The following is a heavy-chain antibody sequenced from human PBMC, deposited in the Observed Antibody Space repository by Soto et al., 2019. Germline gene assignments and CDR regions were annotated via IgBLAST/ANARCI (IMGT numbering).Heavy chain of an antibody. Sequence: SETLSLTCAVYGGSFSGYYWRWIRQPPGKGLEWIGEINHSGSTNYNPSLKSRVTISVDTSKNQFSLKLSSVTAADTAVYYCAGGYSYGSSGYDAFDIWGQGTMVTVSS. D-gene: IGHD3-22*01. J-gene: IGHJ3*02. CDR2: INHSGST. CDR1: GGSFSGYY. CDR3: AGGYSYGSSGYDAFDI. V-gene: IGHV4-34*01.